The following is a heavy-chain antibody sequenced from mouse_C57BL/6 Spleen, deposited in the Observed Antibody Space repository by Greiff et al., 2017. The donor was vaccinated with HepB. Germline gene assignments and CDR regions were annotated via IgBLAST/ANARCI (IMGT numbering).Heavy chain of an antibody. D-gene: IGHD1-1*01. CDR3: ARSPHYYGSSRYAMDY. Sequence: QVQLQQSDAELVKPGASVKISCKVSGYTFTDHTIHWMKQRPEQGLEWIGYIYPRDGSTKYNEKFKGKATLTADKSSSTAYMPLNSLTSEDSAVYFCARSPHYYGSSRYAMDYWGQGTSVTVSS. J-gene: IGHJ4*01. CDR1: GYTFTDHT. CDR2: IYPRDGST. V-gene: IGHV1-78*01.